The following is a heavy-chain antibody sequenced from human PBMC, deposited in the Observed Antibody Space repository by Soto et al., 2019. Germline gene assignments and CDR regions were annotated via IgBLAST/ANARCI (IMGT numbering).Heavy chain of an antibody. CDR3: VGDYGGLEGFDI. CDR1: GITFTKYA. D-gene: IGHD4-17*01. V-gene: IGHV3-23*01. J-gene: IGHJ3*02. Sequence: GGSLRLSCVTSGITFTKYAMAWVRQAPEKGLEWVSGISASGCRTYYADSVKGRFTISRDNSKNTLFLQMNSLRAEDTAIYYCVGDYGGLEGFDIWGQGTMVTVSS. CDR2: ISASGCRT.